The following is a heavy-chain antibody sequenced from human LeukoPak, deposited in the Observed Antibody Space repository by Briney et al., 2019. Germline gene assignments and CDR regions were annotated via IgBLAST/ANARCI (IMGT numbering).Heavy chain of an antibody. J-gene: IGHJ4*02. V-gene: IGHV3-53*01. CDR1: GFTVSSNY. CDR2: IYSGGST. D-gene: IGHD1-1*01. CDR3: AKESGATWNVDS. Sequence: GGSLRLSCAASGFTVSSNYMSWVRQAPGKGLEWVSVIYSGGSTYYADSVKGRFTISRDNSKNTLYLQMSSLRAEDTAIYYCAKESGATWNVDSWGQGTLVTVSS.